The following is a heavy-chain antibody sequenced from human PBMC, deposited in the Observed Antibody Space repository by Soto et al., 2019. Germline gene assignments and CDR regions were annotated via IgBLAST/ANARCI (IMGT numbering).Heavy chain of an antibody. J-gene: IGHJ6*02. Sequence: PSETLSLTCAVYGGSFSGYYWSWIRQPPGKGLEWIGEINHSGSTNYNPSLKSRVTISVDTSKNQFSLKLSSVTAADTAVYYCARGRPRLGYCSGGSCHGGMDVWGQGTTVTVSS. CDR2: INHSGST. CDR1: GGSFSGYY. CDR3: ARGRPRLGYCSGGSCHGGMDV. V-gene: IGHV4-34*01. D-gene: IGHD2-15*01.